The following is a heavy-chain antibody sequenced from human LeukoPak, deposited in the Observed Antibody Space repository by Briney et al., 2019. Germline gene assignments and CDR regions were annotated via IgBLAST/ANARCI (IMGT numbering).Heavy chain of an antibody. D-gene: IGHD5-12*01. CDR3: AKGGGYEAQYYYYYLDV. V-gene: IGHV3-30*02. Sequence: IRQPPGKGLEWVAFIRYDGSNKYYADSVKGRFTISRDNSKNTLYLQMKSLRAEDTAVYYCAKGGGYEAQYYYYYLDVWGKGTTVTISS. J-gene: IGHJ6*03. CDR2: IRYDGSNK.